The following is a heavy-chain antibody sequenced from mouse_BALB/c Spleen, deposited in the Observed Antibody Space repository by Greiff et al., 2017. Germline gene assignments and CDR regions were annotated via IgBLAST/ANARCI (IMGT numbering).Heavy chain of an antibody. J-gene: IGHJ2*01. V-gene: IGHV14-1*02. Sequence: VQLQQSGAELVRPGALVKLSCKASGFNIKDYYMHWVKQRPEQGLEWIGWIDPENGNTIYDPKFQGKASITADTSSNTAYLQLSSLTSEDTAVYYCARTDYLDYWGQGTTLTVSS. CDR3: ARTDYLDY. CDR1: GFNIKDYY. CDR2: IDPENGNT.